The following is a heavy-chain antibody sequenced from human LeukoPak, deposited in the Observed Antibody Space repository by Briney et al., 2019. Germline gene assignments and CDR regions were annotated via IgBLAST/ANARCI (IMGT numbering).Heavy chain of an antibody. CDR2: IYYSGST. J-gene: IGHJ4*02. Sequence: PSETLSLTCTVSGGSISSGGYCWSWIRQHPGKGLEWIGYIYYSGSTYYNPSLKSRVTISVDTSKNQFSLKLSSVTAADTAVYYCARLDAHYYGSGSYYSGLDYWGQGTLVTVSS. CDR3: ARLDAHYYGSGSYYSGLDY. V-gene: IGHV4-31*03. CDR1: GGSISSGGYC. D-gene: IGHD3-10*01.